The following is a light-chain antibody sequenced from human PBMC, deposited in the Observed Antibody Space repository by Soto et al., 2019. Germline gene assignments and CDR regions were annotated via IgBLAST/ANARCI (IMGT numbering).Light chain of an antibody. Sequence: QSALTQPASVSGSPGQSITISCTGLNSDAGDENYVSWYQQRPGKAPRLMIYEVINRPSGVSPRFSGSKSGNRASLTISGLQAEDEADYYCSSFISSGTRWVFGGGTKVTVL. V-gene: IGLV2-14*01. CDR1: NSDAGDENY. CDR2: EVI. J-gene: IGLJ3*02. CDR3: SSFISSGTRWV.